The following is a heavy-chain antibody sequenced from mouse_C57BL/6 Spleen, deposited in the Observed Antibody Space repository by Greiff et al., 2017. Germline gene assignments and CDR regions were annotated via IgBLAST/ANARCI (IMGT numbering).Heavy chain of an antibody. Sequence: EVKLEESGGGLVKPGGSLKLSCAASGFTFSDYGMHWVRQAPEKGLEWVAYISSGSSTIYYADTVKGRFTISRDNAKNTLFLQMTSLRSEDTAMYYCAGPSNYGYAMDYWGQGTSVTVSS. J-gene: IGHJ4*01. CDR3: AGPSNYGYAMDY. CDR1: GFTFSDYG. V-gene: IGHV5-17*01. CDR2: ISSGSSTI. D-gene: IGHD2-5*01.